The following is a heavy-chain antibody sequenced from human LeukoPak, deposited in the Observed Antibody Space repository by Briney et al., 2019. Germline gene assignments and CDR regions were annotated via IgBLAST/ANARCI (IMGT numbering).Heavy chain of an antibody. CDR2: IKQDGSEK. V-gene: IGHV3-7*01. Sequence: GGSLRLSCAASGFTFSSYWMSWVRQAPGKGLEWVANIKQDGSEKYYVDSVKGGFTISRDNAKNSLYLQMNSLRAEDTAVYYCARDLGGSYYVTLFDYWGQGTLVTVSS. CDR1: GFTFSSYW. D-gene: IGHD1-26*01. J-gene: IGHJ4*02. CDR3: ARDLGGSYYVTLFDY.